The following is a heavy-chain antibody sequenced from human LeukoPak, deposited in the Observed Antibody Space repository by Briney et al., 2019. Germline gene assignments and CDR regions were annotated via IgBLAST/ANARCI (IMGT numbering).Heavy chain of an antibody. CDR2: ISYDGSNK. CDR1: GFTLSSYA. CDR3: ARDGAPYDFWSGLNY. J-gene: IGHJ4*02. Sequence: PGGSLRLSCAASGFTLSSYAMHWVRQAPGKGLEWVAVISYDGSNKYYADSVKGRFTISRDNSKNTLYLQMNSLRAEDTAVYYCARDGAPYDFWSGLNYWGQGTLVTVSS. D-gene: IGHD3-3*01. V-gene: IGHV3-30-3*01.